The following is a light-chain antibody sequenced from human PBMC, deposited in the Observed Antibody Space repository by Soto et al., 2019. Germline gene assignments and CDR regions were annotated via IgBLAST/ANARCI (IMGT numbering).Light chain of an antibody. V-gene: IGKV3-15*01. CDR1: QSVSSN. Sequence: IVMTQSPATLSVSRGERATLSCRASQSVSSNLAWYQQKPGQSPRLLIYGASTRATGIPARFSGSGSGTEFTLIISSLQSEDFAVYYCKQYNNWPKTFGQGTKVDIK. J-gene: IGKJ1*01. CDR2: GAS. CDR3: KQYNNWPKT.